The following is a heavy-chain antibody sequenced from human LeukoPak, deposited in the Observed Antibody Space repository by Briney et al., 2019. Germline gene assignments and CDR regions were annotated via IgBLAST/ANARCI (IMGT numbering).Heavy chain of an antibody. J-gene: IGHJ4*02. D-gene: IGHD3-16*01. CDR2: INGIGSSS. CDR1: GFTFTTYW. Sequence: GGSLRLSCAASGFTFTTYWMHWVRQAPGKGLVWVSRINGIGSSSNYADSVKGRFTISRDNARNTLYLQMNSLRAEDTALYYCARTSPTSHFDFWGQGTLATVSS. V-gene: IGHV3-74*01. CDR3: ARTSPTSHFDF.